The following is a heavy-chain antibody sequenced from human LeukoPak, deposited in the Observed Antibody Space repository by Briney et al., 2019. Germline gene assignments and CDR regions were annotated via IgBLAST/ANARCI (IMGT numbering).Heavy chain of an antibody. Sequence: SVKVSCEASGGTFSSYAISWVRQAPGQGLEWMGGIIPIFGTANYAQKFQGRVTITADESTSTAYMELSSLRSEDTAVYYCARVRYSSSWSFDYWGQGTLVTVSS. CDR2: IIPIFGTA. J-gene: IGHJ4*02. CDR1: GGTFSSYA. D-gene: IGHD6-13*01. CDR3: ARVRYSSSWSFDY. V-gene: IGHV1-69*13.